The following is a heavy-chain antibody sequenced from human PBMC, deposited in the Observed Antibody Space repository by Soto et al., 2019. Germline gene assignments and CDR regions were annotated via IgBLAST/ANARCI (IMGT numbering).Heavy chain of an antibody. CDR1: GFSFRGYA. J-gene: IGHJ1*01. V-gene: IGHV3-30*18. Sequence: QVHLVESGGGVVQPGRSLRLSCAASGFSFRGYAMYWVRQAPGTGLAWVASISFEGSNKYYADAVEGRFTSSRDNSNSFLFLQMDSLRAADKAVYYCVKDPWSAYFGGDCLGDSGGQGTLVTVSS. CDR3: VKDPWSAYFGGDCLGDS. CDR2: ISFEGSNK. D-gene: IGHD2-21*02.